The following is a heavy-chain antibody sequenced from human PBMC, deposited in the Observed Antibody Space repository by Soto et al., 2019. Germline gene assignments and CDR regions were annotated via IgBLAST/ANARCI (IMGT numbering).Heavy chain of an antibody. CDR2: IYHSGST. J-gene: IGHJ6*02. V-gene: IGHV4-4*02. Sequence: QVQLQESGPGLVKPSGTLSLTCAVSGGSISSSNWWSWVRQPPGKGLEWIGEIYHSGSTNYNPSLKSPVTTSVDKSKTQFSLKLSTVTAADSAVYYSAGWIQLQQYYYDGMDVWGQGTTVTVSS. CDR1: GGSISSSNW. CDR3: AGWIQLQQYYYDGMDV. D-gene: IGHD5-18*01.